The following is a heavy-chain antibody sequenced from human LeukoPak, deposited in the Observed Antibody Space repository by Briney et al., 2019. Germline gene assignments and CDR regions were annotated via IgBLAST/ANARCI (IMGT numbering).Heavy chain of an antibody. CDR1: GGTFSSYT. CDR2: VIPMFGTA. D-gene: IGHD2-2*01. CDR3: ATSVRYCSSTSCYYYYGMDV. J-gene: IGHJ6*02. V-gene: IGHV1-69*13. Sequence: GASVKVSCKASGGTFSSYTFNWVRQAPGQGLEWMGGVIPMFGTATYAQKFQGRVTITADESTSTAYMELSSLRSEDTAVYYCATSVRYCSSTSCYYYYGMDVWGQGTTVTVSS.